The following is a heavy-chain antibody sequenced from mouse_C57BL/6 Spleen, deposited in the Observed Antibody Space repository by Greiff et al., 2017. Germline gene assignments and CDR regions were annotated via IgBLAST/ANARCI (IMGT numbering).Heavy chain of an antibody. J-gene: IGHJ2*01. D-gene: IGHD4-1*01. Sequence: QVQLQQSGAELVRPGASVKLSCKASGYTFTDYYINWVKQRPGQGLEWIARIYPGSGNTYYNEKFKGKATLTAEKSSSTAYMQLSILTSEDSAVYFCARAITGTLDFDYWGQGTTLTVSA. CDR2: IYPGSGNT. CDR1: GYTFTDYY. V-gene: IGHV1-76*01. CDR3: ARAITGTLDFDY.